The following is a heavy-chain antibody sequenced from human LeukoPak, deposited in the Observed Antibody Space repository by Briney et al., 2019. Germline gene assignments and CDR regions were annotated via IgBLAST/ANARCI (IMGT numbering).Heavy chain of an antibody. D-gene: IGHD3-10*01. CDR1: GYTLTELS. V-gene: IGHV1-24*01. CDR3: ATDPYGSGSRSY. J-gene: IGHJ4*02. Sequence: ASVKVSCKVSGYTLTELSMHWVRQAPGKGLEWMGGFDPEDGETIYAQKFQGRVTMTEDTSTDTAYMELSSLRSEDTAAYYCATDPYGSGSRSYWGQGTLVTVSS. CDR2: FDPEDGET.